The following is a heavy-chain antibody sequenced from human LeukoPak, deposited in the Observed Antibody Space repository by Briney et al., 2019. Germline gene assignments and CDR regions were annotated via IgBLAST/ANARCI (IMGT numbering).Heavy chain of an antibody. D-gene: IGHD3-22*01. J-gene: IGHJ1*01. V-gene: IGHV3-30*18. CDR3: AKEDVVVITIRYFQH. CDR1: GFTFSSYG. CDR2: ISYDGSNK. Sequence: GGSLRLSCAASGFTFSSYGMHWVRQAPGKGLEWVAVISYDGSNKYYADSVKGRFTISRDNSKNTLYLQMNSLRTEDTAIYYCAKEDVVVITIRYFQHWGHGTLVTVSS.